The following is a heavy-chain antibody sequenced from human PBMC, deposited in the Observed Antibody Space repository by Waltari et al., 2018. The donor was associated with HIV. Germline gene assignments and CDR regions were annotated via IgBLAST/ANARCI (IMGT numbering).Heavy chain of an antibody. V-gene: IGHV3-30-3*01. CDR2: RSDDGTNK. J-gene: IGHJ4*02. Sequence: QVQLVESGGGVVQPGRSLSLSRAASGFPFSSYAVLWVRQAPGEVLELLAVRSDDGTNKYYADSVKDRFIIYRDNSQNTLYLQMFSLRPEDTAVYYCTRASAADLDFWGQGTLVTVSS. CDR1: GFPFSSYA. D-gene: IGHD2-2*01. CDR3: TRASAADLDF.